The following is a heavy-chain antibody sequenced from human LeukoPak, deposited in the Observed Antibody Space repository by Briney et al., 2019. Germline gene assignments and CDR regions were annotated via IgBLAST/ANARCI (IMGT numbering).Heavy chain of an antibody. V-gene: IGHV4-59*01. CDR3: ARGRSMVRGVIWNY. J-gene: IGHJ4*02. D-gene: IGHD3-10*01. Sequence: SETLSLTCTVSGGSISSYYWSWIRQPPGKGLEWIGYIYYSGSTNYNPSLKSRVTISVDTSMNQFSLKLSSVTAADTAVYYCARGRSMVRGVIWNYWGQGTLVTVSS. CDR1: GGSISSYY. CDR2: IYYSGST.